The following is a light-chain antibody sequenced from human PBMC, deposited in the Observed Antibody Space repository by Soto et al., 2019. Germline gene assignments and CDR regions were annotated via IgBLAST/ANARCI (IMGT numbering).Light chain of an antibody. CDR1: RAVSSN. V-gene: IGKV3-15*01. J-gene: IGKJ3*01. Sequence: EIVMTQSPAPLSVSPGERATLSCKASRAVSSNLAWYQQQPGQAPRLLIYGASTRGTGFPARLSGSGCGTEFTFTICSLMSEDFAFYDCKQYNDWSQFTFGPGTRVDI. CDR2: GAS. CDR3: KQYNDWSQFT.